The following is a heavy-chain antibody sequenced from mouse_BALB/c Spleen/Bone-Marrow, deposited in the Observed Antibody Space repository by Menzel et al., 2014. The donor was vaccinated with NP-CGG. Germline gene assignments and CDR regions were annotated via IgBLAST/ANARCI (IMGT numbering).Heavy chain of an antibody. CDR1: EYEFPSHD. D-gene: IGHD1-1*02. J-gene: IGHJ4*01. CDR3: AKHGSYYAMDY. V-gene: IGHV5-2*01. CDR2: INSDGGST. Sequence: DVMLVESGGGLVQPGESLKLSCESNEYEFPSHDMSWVRKTPEKSLELVAAINSDGGSTYYPDTMESRSTISRDNAKKTLYLQMMSLRTEDTALYYCAKHGSYYAMDYWGQGTSVTVSS.